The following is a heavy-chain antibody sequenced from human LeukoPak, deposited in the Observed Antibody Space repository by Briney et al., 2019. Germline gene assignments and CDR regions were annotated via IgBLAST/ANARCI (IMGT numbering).Heavy chain of an antibody. J-gene: IGHJ4*02. V-gene: IGHV3-30*04. CDR2: ISYDGSNK. Sequence: GGSLRLSCAASGFTFSSYAMHWVRQAPGKGLEWVAVISYDGSNKYYADSVKGRFTISRDNSKNTLYLQMNSLRAEDTAVYYCARENGVRFDYWGQGTLVTVSS. CDR3: ARENGVRFDY. D-gene: IGHD2-21*01. CDR1: GFTFSSYA.